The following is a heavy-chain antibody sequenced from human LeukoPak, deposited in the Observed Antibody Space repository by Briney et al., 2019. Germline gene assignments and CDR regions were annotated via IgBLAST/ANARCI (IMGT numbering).Heavy chain of an antibody. Sequence: PSETLSLTCAVYGGSFSGYYWTWIRQPPGKGLEWIGEINHSGSTNYNPSLKSRVTISVDTSKNQFSLKLSSVTAADTAVYYCARHYRDTMVRGVQLIYYYYYYMDVWGKGTTVTISS. CDR1: GGSFSGYY. J-gene: IGHJ6*03. D-gene: IGHD3-10*01. CDR3: ARHYRDTMVRGVQLIYYYYYYMDV. V-gene: IGHV4-34*01. CDR2: INHSGST.